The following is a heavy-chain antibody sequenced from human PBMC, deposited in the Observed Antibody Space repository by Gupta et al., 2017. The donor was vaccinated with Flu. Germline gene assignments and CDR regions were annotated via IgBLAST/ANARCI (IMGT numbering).Heavy chain of an antibody. J-gene: IGHJ4*02. CDR1: GFDFNSYE. Sequence: EVLLVESGGGLVQPGGSLRLSCTASGFDFNSYEMSWVRQAPVRGLEWVAFISSSAVTYYTDPVRGRFTISRDNANNLLYLQMSSLRGEDTAVYYCARGHWDNWGQGTLVTVSS. CDR3: ARGHWDN. V-gene: IGHV3-48*03. CDR2: ISSSAVT.